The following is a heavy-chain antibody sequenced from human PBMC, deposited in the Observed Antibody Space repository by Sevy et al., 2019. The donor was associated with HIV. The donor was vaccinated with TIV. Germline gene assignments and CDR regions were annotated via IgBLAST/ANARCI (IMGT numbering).Heavy chain of an antibody. J-gene: IGHJ2*01. D-gene: IGHD6-13*01. Sequence: GGSLRLSCAASGFSLGDLYMDWVRQAPGKGMEWDGRIRNKAKSYTTEDVTSVKGRFSILRDDSQNSLYLQLNSLKTEDTAVYYCAGVAADKGYFNIWGRGTLVTVSS. CDR1: GFSLGDLY. V-gene: IGHV3-72*01. CDR2: IRNKAKSYTT. CDR3: AGVAADKGYFNI.